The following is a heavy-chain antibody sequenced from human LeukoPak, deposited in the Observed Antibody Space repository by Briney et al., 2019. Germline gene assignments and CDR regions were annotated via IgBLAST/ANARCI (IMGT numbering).Heavy chain of an antibody. V-gene: IGHV4-4*09. CDR1: GGSISSYY. CDR2: IYTSGST. CDR3: AISSAVGYCSSTSCSPFDY. Sequence: SETLSLTCTVSGGSISSYYWSWIRQPPGKGLEWIGYIYTSGSTNYNPSLKSRVTISVDTSKNQFSLKLSSVTAADTAVYYCAISSAVGYCSSTSCSPFDYWGQGTLVTVSS. D-gene: IGHD2-2*03. J-gene: IGHJ4*02.